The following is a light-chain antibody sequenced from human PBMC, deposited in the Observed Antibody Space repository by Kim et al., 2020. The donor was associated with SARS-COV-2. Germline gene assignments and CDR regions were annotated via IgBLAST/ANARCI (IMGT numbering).Light chain of an antibody. V-gene: IGKV1-5*03. CDR2: KAS. CDR1: QSINSW. J-gene: IGKJ2*01. CDR3: QQYDSFPYA. Sequence: DIQMTQSPSTLSASVGDRVTLTRRASQSINSWLSWYQQKPGKAPKLLIYKASDLESGVPSRFSGNGSGTEFTLTINSLQPDDFVTYYCQQYDSFPYAFGQGTKLEI.